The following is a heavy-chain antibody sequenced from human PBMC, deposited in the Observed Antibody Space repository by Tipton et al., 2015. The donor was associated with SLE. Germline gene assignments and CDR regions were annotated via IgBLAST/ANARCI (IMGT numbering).Heavy chain of an antibody. Sequence: TLSLTCTVSGGPIGGYYWSWIRQLPGKGLEWVGYIRYSGSTSYNPSLRSRVITSLDMSKNHFSLRLNSVTAADTAVYYCARHSDADYFDYWGQGILVTVSS. D-gene: IGHD1-26*01. CDR3: ARHSDADYFDY. CDR1: GGPIGGYY. V-gene: IGHV4-59*08. J-gene: IGHJ4*02. CDR2: IRYSGST.